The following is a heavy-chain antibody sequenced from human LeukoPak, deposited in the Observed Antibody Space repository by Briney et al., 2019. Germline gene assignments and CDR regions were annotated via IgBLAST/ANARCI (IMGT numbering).Heavy chain of an antibody. CDR2: VYYSGST. Sequence: PSETLSLTCTVSGGSISSYYWSWIRQPPGKGLEWIGYVYYSGSTNYNPSLKSRVTISVDTSKDQFSLKLSSVTAADTAVYYCARVWGNDSSGYAIDYWGQGTLVTVSS. CDR1: GGSISSYY. J-gene: IGHJ4*02. V-gene: IGHV4-59*08. D-gene: IGHD3-22*01. CDR3: ARVWGNDSSGYAIDY.